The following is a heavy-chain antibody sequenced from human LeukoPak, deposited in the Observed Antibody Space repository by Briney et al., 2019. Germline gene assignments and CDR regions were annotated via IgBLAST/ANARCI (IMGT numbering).Heavy chain of an antibody. V-gene: IGHV3-30*01. CDR2: VSDDAINT. CDR3: ARDRTSSGYFDH. J-gene: IGHJ4*02. D-gene: IGHD2-2*01. Sequence: PGGSLRLSGAASGFTFSSSAMHWVRQAPGKGLEWVAVVSDDAINTYYADSVKGRFTISKDNSKNKLYLQMNSLRAEDTAVYFCARDRTSSGYFDHWGQGTLVTVSS. CDR1: GFTFSSSA.